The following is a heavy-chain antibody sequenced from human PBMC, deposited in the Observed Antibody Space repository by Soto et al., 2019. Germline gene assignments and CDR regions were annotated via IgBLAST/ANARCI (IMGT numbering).Heavy chain of an antibody. D-gene: IGHD2-8*02. V-gene: IGHV4-34*01. J-gene: IGHJ4*02. CDR3: ARDKITGLFDY. CDR2: INHSGST. Sequence: SETLSLTCAVYGGSFSGYYWSWIRQPPGKGLEWIGEINHSGSTNYNPSPKSRVTISVDTSKNQFSLKLTSVTAADTAVYYCARDKITGLFDYWGQGTLVTVSS. CDR1: GGSFSGYY.